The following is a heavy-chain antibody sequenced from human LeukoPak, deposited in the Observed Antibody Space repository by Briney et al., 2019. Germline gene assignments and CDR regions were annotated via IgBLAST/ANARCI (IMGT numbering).Heavy chain of an antibody. Sequence: GASVKVSCKTSGYTFTDFYIHWVRQAPGQGLEWMGYINPNTGGARYAQNFQGRVTLTTDTSITTAYMELNSLTSDDTAVYYCGRDGKHYGQFDYWGQGTLVAVSS. J-gene: IGHJ4*02. D-gene: IGHD3-16*01. CDR1: GYTFTDFY. CDR3: GRDGKHYGQFDY. V-gene: IGHV1-2*02. CDR2: INPNTGGA.